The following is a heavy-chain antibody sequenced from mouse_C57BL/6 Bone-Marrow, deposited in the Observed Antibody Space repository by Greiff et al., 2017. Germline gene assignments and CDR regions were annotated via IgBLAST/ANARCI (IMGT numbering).Heavy chain of an antibody. CDR3: ARLWFAY. V-gene: IGHV1-59*01. J-gene: IGHJ3*01. Sequence: QVQLQQPGAELVRPGTSVKLSCKASGYTFTSYWMHWVKQRPGQGLEWIGVIDPSDSYTNYNQKFTGKATLTVDTSSSTAYMQLSSLTSEDSAVYYCARLWFAYWGQGTLVTVSA. CDR2: IDPSDSYT. CDR1: GYTFTSYW.